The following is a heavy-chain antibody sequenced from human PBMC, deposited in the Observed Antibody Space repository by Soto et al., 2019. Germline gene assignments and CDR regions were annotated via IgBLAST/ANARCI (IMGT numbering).Heavy chain of an antibody. V-gene: IGHV4-31*03. D-gene: IGHD4-17*01. CDR2: IYHSGAT. CDR1: GGSISSGGYY. CDR3: ATAADDADYGRPVDT. Sequence: QVQLQESGPGLVKPSQTLSLMCSVSGGSISSGGYYWNWIRHQPGKGLEWIGYIYHSGATSYNPSLRNRPTIKVDISKNQFSLTVYSVTDADTALYYCATAADDADYGRPVDTWGQGTLVSVSS. J-gene: IGHJ5*02.